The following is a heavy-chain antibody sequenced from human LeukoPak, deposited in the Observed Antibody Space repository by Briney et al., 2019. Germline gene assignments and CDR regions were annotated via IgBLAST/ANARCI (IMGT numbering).Heavy chain of an antibody. CDR1: GYTFTSYG. V-gene: IGHV1-18*01. CDR3: ARDWQRFVVVPAETPFDP. D-gene: IGHD2-2*01. J-gene: IGHJ5*02. Sequence: ASVKVSCKASGYTFTSYGISWVRQAPGQGLEWMGWISAYNGNTNYAQKLQGRVTMTTDTSTSTAYMELRSLRSDDTAVYYCARDWQRFVVVPAETPFDPWGQGTPVTVSS. CDR2: ISAYNGNT.